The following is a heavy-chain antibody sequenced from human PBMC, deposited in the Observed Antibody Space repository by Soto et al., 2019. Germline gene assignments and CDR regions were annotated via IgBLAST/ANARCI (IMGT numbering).Heavy chain of an antibody. Sequence: GGSLRLSCAASGFTFSSYVMHWVRQAPCKGLEWVAVISYDGSNKYYADSVKGRFTISRDNSKNTLYLQMNSLRAEDTAVYYCAKESTMIVAIDYWGQGTMLTVSS. CDR1: GFTFSSYV. CDR2: ISYDGSNK. CDR3: AKESTMIVAIDY. V-gene: IGHV3-30*18. D-gene: IGHD3-22*01. J-gene: IGHJ4*02.